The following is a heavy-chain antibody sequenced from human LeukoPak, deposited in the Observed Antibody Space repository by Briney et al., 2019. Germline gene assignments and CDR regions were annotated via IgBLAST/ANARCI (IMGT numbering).Heavy chain of an antibody. CDR3: ARDGKGYYYDSSGYSHAFDI. D-gene: IGHD3-22*01. CDR1: GGSISSSSYY. J-gene: IGHJ3*02. Sequence: SETLSHTCTVSGGSISSSSYYWGWIRQPPGKGLEWIGSIYYSGSTYYNPSLKSRVTISVDTSKNQFSLKLSSVTAADTAVYYCARDGKGYYYDSSGYSHAFDIWGQGTMVTVSS. CDR2: IYYSGST. V-gene: IGHV4-39*07.